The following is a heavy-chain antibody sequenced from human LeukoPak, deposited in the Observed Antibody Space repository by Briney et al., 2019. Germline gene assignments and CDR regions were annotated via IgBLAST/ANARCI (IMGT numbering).Heavy chain of an antibody. CDR3: ATSQTTSGRYGNAFDI. CDR1: GFIFTNHW. Sequence: PGGSLRLSCVASGFIFTNHWMSWVRQAPGKGREWVANIKEDGREKYYVDSVKGRFTISRDNAKNSLDLQMNNLRAEDTAVYYCATSQTTSGRYGNAFDIWGQGTTVSVSS. CDR2: IKEDGREK. J-gene: IGHJ3*02. V-gene: IGHV3-7*01. D-gene: IGHD6-19*01.